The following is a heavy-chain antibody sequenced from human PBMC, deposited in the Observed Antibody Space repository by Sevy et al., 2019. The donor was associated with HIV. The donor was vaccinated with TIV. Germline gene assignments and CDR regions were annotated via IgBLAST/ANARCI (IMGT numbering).Heavy chain of an antibody. D-gene: IGHD2-21*02. CDR2: ISSSGTI. V-gene: IGHV3-11*01. J-gene: IGHJ4*02. CDR3: ARARAVVTAIEEFDY. Sequence: GGSLRLSCAASGFTFSDYYMSWIRQAPGKGLKWVSYISSSGTIYYADSVKGRFTISRDNAKNSLYLQMNSLRAEDTAVYYCARARAVVTAIEEFDYWGQGTLVTVSS. CDR1: GFTFSDYY.